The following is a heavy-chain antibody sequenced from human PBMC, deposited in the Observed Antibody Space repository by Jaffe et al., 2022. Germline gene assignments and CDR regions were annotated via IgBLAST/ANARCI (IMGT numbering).Heavy chain of an antibody. J-gene: IGHJ4*02. Sequence: EVQLVESGGGLVQPGRSLRLSCTASGFTFGDYAMSWVRQAPGKGLEWVGFIRSKAYGGTTEYAASVKGRFTISRDDSKSIAYLQMNSLKTEDTAVYYCTRELRYSSGWYPGFDYWGQGTLVTVSS. D-gene: IGHD6-19*01. CDR1: GFTFGDYA. CDR3: TRELRYSSGWYPGFDY. CDR2: IRSKAYGGTT. V-gene: IGHV3-49*04.